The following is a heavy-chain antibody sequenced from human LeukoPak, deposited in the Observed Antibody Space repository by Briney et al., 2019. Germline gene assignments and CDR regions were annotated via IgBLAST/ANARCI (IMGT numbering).Heavy chain of an antibody. Sequence: GGSLRLSCAASGFTFSSYSMNWVRQAPGKGREWVSSISSSSSYIYYADSVKGRFTISRDNAKNSLYLQMNSLRAEDTAVYYCAREEPSYCSGGSCYSYRRYYYYGMDVWGQGTTVTVSS. CDR2: ISSSSSYI. D-gene: IGHD2-15*01. V-gene: IGHV3-21*01. CDR1: GFTFSSYS. CDR3: AREEPSYCSGGSCYSYRRYYYYGMDV. J-gene: IGHJ6*02.